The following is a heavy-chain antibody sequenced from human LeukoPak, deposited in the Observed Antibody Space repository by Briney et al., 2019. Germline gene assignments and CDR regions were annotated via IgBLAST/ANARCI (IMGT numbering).Heavy chain of an antibody. V-gene: IGHV1-8*01. Sequence: ASVKVSCKASGYTFTSYDINWFRQATGQGLQWMGWMNPNSGTTGYAQEFQGRVTMTRDTSIGTAYMELGSLRSDDTAMYYCARALSGCVLCFDYWGQGTLVTVSS. J-gene: IGHJ4*02. CDR2: MNPNSGTT. CDR1: GYTFTSYD. CDR3: ARALSGCVLCFDY. D-gene: IGHD6-19*01.